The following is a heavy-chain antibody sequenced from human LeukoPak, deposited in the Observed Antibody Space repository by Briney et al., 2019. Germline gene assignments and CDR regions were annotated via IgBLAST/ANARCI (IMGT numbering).Heavy chain of an antibody. CDR2: IKQDGSEK. J-gene: IGHJ4*02. D-gene: IGHD3-3*01. V-gene: IGHV3-7*01. Sequence: GGSLRLSCAASGFTFSSYWMSWVRQAPGKGLEWVANIKQDGSEKHYVDSVKGRFTISRDNAKNSLYLQMNSLRAEDTAVYYCARGRLGVVILYYFDYWGQGTLVTVSS. CDR3: ARGRLGVVILYYFDY. CDR1: GFTFSSYW.